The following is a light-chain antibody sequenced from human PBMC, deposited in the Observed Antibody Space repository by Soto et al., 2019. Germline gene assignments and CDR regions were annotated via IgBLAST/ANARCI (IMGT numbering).Light chain of an antibody. CDR3: SSYTNSSTLVL. J-gene: IGLJ2*01. CDR1: SSDVGGYNF. Sequence: QSALTQPASVSGSPGQSITISCTGTSSDVGGYNFVSRYQHHPGKAPKLTIYKVSNRPSGVFNRFSASKSGNTASLTIFGLQAEDEANYYCSSYTNSSTLVLFGGGTKLTVL. V-gene: IGLV2-14*01. CDR2: KVS.